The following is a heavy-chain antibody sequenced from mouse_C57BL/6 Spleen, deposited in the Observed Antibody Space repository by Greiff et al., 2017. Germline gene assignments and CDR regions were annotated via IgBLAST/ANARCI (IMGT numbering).Heavy chain of an antibody. D-gene: IGHD1-1*01. V-gene: IGHV1-76*01. CDR3: ARGYYYGSNYWYFDV. J-gene: IGHJ1*03. CDR1: GYTFTDYY. Sequence: VQLQQSGAELVRPGASVKLSCKASGYTFTDYYINWVKQRPGQGLEWIARIYPGSGNTYYNEKFKGKATLTAEKSSSTAYMQLSSLTSEDSAVYFCARGYYYGSNYWYFDVWGTGTTVTVSS. CDR2: IYPGSGNT.